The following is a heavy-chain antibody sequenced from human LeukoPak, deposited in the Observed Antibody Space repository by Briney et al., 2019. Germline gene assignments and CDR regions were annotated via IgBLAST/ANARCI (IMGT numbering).Heavy chain of an antibody. CDR3: TTDSWYYYDSSGSRNAVYYYYGMDV. D-gene: IGHD3-22*01. CDR1: GFTFSNAW. V-gene: IGHV3-15*01. Sequence: GGSLRLSRAASGFTFSNAWMSWVRQAPGKGLEWVGRIKSKTDGWTTDYAAPVKGRFTISRDDSKNTLYLQMNSLKTEDTAVYYCTTDSWYYYDSSGSRNAVYYYYGMDVWGQGTTVTVSS. J-gene: IGHJ6*02. CDR2: IKSKTDGWTT.